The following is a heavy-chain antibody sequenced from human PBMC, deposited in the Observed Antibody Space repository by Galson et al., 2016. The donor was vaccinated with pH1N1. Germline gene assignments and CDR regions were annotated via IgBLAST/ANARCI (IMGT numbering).Heavy chain of an antibody. CDR2: IYYSGIN. CDR1: GGSISNRNYY. J-gene: IGHJ4*02. Sequence: ETLSLPCTVSGGSISNRNYYWGWIRQPPGKGLQWIANIYYSGINYYDASLKSRVTISVDTSKNQFSLKLNSVIAADTAVYYCARLWYGDYIDYWGQGTRVTVSS. CDR3: ARLWYGDYIDY. V-gene: IGHV4-39*01. D-gene: IGHD3-10*01.